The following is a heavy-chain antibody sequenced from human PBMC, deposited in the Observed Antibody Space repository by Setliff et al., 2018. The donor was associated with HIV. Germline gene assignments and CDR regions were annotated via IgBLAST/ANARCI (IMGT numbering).Heavy chain of an antibody. CDR3: ARCYYNFWSGYPLDYMDV. J-gene: IGHJ6*03. CDR2: IYNSEST. D-gene: IGHD3-3*01. Sequence: SETLSLTCTVSGGSISSHYWIWIRQPPGKGLEWIGHIYNSESTKYNPSLKSRVTISVDTSKNQFSLKLSSVTAADTAVYYCARCYYNFWSGYPLDYMDVWGKGTTVTVS. CDR1: GGSISSHY. V-gene: IGHV4-59*08.